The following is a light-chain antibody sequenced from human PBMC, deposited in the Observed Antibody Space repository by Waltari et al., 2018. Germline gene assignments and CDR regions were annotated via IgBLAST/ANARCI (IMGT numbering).Light chain of an antibody. J-gene: IGKJ3*01. Sequence: DVLVTQSPSSLSASVGDRVTITCRASQSISSYLNWYQQKPGKAPKLLIYAASSLQSGVPSRFSGSGSGTDFTLTISSLQPEDFATYYCQQSYSTLFTFGPGTKVDIK. V-gene: IGKV1-39*01. CDR3: QQSYSTLFT. CDR1: QSISSY. CDR2: AAS.